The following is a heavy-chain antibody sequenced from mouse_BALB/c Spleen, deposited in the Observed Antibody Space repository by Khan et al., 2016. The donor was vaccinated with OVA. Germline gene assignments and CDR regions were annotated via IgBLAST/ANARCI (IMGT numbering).Heavy chain of an antibody. CDR3: AKWGDCSTYALDY. V-gene: IGHV2-3*01. CDR2: IWGDGGT. CDR1: GFSLTSYG. J-gene: IGHJ4*01. Sequence: VQLQESGPDLVAPSPSLSITCNVSGFSLTSYGVNWVRQPPGKGLEWLGEIWGDGGTNYHPAIISRLSTFNDNSKSQVFLKLNSLQTDDTATYYCAKWGDCSTYALDYWGQGTSVTVSS.